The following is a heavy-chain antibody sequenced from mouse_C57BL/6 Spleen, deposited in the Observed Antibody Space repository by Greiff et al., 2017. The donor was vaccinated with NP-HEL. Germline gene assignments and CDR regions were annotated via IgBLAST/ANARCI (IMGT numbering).Heavy chain of an antibody. Sequence: VQLQQSGAELVRPGTSVKLSCKASGYTFTSYWMHWVKQRPGQGLEWIGVIDPSDSYTNYNQKFKGKATLTVDTSSSTAYMQLSSLTSEDSAVYYCARSITTGVAGAMDYWGQGTSVTVSS. CDR3: ARSITTGVAGAMDY. D-gene: IGHD1-1*01. CDR2: IDPSDSYT. J-gene: IGHJ4*01. V-gene: IGHV1-59*01. CDR1: GYTFTSYW.